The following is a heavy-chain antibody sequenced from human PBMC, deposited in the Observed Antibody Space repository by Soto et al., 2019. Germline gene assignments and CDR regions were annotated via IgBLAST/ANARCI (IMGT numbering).Heavy chain of an antibody. Sequence: PSETLSLTCTVSGGSISSSSYYWGWIRQPPGKGLEWIGSIYYSGSTYYNPSLKSRVTISVDTSKNQFSLKLSSVTAADTAVYYCASLPPKDILTGYYDYWGQGTLVTVSS. V-gene: IGHV4-39*01. D-gene: IGHD3-9*01. CDR3: ASLPPKDILTGYYDY. J-gene: IGHJ4*02. CDR2: IYYSGST. CDR1: GGSISSSSYY.